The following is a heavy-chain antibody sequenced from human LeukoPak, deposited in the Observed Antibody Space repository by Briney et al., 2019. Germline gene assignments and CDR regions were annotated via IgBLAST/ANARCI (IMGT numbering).Heavy chain of an antibody. CDR3: ARDLVPNTHCSSTSCYSPNYYYGMDV. J-gene: IGHJ6*02. V-gene: IGHV4-59*12. CDR2: IYYSGST. Sequence: PSETLSLTCTVSGGSISSYYWSWIRQPPGKGLEWIGYIYYSGSTNYNPSLKSRVTISVDTSKNQFSLKLSSVTAADTAVYYCARDLVPNTHCSSTSCYSPNYYYGMDVWGQGTTVTVSS. CDR1: GGSISSYY. D-gene: IGHD2-2*01.